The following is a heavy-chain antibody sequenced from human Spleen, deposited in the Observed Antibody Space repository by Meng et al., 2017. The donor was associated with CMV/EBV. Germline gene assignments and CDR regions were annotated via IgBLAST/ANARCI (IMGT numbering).Heavy chain of an antibody. J-gene: IGHJ6*02. Sequence: SLKISCAASGFTFDDYAMHWVRQAPGKGLEWVSGISWNSGSIGYADSVKGRFTISRDNAKNSLYLQMNSLRAEDTAVYYCASKLQNTYYYYGMDVWGQGTTVTVSS. CDR1: GFTFDDYA. CDR2: ISWNSGSI. CDR3: ASKLQNTYYYYGMDV. V-gene: IGHV3-9*01. D-gene: IGHD1-7*01.